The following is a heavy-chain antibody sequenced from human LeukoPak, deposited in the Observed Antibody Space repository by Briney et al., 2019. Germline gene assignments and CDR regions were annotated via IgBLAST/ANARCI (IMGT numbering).Heavy chain of an antibody. J-gene: IGHJ4*02. Sequence: GGPVRLPCAPSGFIFNNYGMHWARQAPGKGLEWVSIIWYDGSNKYYADSVKGRFTISRDNSKNTLYLQMNSLRAEDTAVYYCVRKGDFNIPVAGTFDYWGQGTLVTVSS. CDR2: IWYDGSNK. V-gene: IGHV3-33*01. CDR1: GFIFNNYG. D-gene: IGHD6-19*01. CDR3: VRKGDFNIPVAGTFDY.